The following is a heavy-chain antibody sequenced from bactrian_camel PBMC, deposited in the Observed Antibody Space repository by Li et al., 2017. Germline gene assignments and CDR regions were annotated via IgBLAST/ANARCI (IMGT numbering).Heavy chain of an antibody. Sequence: HVQLVESGGGSVQAGGSLRLSCKASQYTCSDCCTGWFRQAPGEERDGAAAIDSDGTIEYAVSVKGRFTISRDNGENTLYLQMDSLKPEDTAMYYCAADRLPFLEEIRTWHKYRHLEHSGQGTQVTVS. D-gene: IGHD7*01. V-gene: IGHV3S53*01. CDR1: QYTCSDCC. CDR2: IDSDGTI. CDR3: AADRLPFLEEIRTWHKYRHLEH. J-gene: IGHJ2*01.